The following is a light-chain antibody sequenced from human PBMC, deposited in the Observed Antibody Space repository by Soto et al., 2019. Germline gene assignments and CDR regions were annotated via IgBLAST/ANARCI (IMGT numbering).Light chain of an antibody. CDR1: HSVSSRF. Sequence: EIVLTQSPGTLSLSPGERATLSCRASHSVSSRFLAWYQQRPGQAPRLLVYGASIRATDIPDRFSGSGSGTDFTLTISRPEPEDFALYYCQQYGSSVLTFGGGTTVEIK. CDR2: GAS. CDR3: QQYGSSVLT. V-gene: IGKV3-20*01. J-gene: IGKJ4*01.